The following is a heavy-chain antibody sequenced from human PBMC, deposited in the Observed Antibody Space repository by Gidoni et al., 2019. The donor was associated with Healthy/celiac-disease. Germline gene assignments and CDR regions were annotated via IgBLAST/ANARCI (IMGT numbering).Heavy chain of an antibody. V-gene: IGHV3-11*05. CDR3: ARDPASWLVIPDY. CDR1: GFTFSDYY. D-gene: IGHD6-19*01. J-gene: IGHJ4*02. CDR2: ISSSSSYT. Sequence: QVQLVESGGVLVKPGGSLRLSCAASGFTFSDYYMSWIRQAPGKGLEWVSYISSSSSYTNYADSVKGRFTISRDNAKNSLYLQMNSLRAEDTAVYYCARDPASWLVIPDYWGQGTLVTVSS.